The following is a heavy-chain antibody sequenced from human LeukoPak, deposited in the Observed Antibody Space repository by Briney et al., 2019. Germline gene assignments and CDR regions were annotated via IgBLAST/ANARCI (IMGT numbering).Heavy chain of an antibody. V-gene: IGHV3-23*01. D-gene: IGHD6-19*01. J-gene: IGHJ4*02. CDR2: ISGSGGST. Sequence: GGSLRLSCAASGFTFSSYAMSWVRQAPGKGLEWASAISGSGGSTYYADSVKGRFTISRDNSKNTLYLQMNSLRAEDTAVYYCAKWPKSGAVAGFDYWGQGTLVTVSP. CDR1: GFTFSSYA. CDR3: AKWPKSGAVAGFDY.